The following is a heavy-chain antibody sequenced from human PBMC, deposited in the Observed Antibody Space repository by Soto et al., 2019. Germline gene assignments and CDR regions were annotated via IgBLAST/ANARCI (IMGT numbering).Heavy chain of an antibody. D-gene: IGHD6-19*01. CDR3: ARDPVAGTGPYNWFDP. V-gene: IGHV4-31*03. Sequence: LSLTCTVSGGSISSGGYYWSWIRQHPGKGLEWIGYIYYSGSTYYNPSLKSRVTISVDTSKNQFSLKLSSVTAAGTAVYYCARDPVAGTGPYNWFDPWGQGTLVTVS. J-gene: IGHJ5*02. CDR2: IYYSGST. CDR1: GGSISSGGYY.